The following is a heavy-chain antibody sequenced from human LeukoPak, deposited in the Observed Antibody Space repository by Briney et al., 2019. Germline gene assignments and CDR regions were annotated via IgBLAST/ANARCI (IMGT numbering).Heavy chain of an antibody. CDR3: ARDPPLDGLGDY. CDR2: IYSGGST. Sequence: GGSLRLSCAASDFSVSTNYMSWVRQAPGKRLEWLSLIYSGGSTYYADSVKGRFTISRDNSKNTLYLQMNSLRTEDTAVYYCARDPPLDGLGDYWGQGTLVTVSS. D-gene: IGHD5-24*01. V-gene: IGHV3-53*01. CDR1: DFSVSTNY. J-gene: IGHJ4*02.